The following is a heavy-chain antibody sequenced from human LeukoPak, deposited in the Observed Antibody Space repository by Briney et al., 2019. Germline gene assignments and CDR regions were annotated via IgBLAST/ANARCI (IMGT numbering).Heavy chain of an antibody. CDR3: ARDLRL. Sequence: GGSLRLSCAASGFTFSSFSMNWVRQAPGKGLEWVSSITSSSNYIYYASSVRGRFTISRDNAKNSLYLQMNGLRAEDAAVYYCARDLRLWGQGTLVTVSS. CDR2: ITSSSNYI. CDR1: GFTFSSFS. V-gene: IGHV3-21*01. J-gene: IGHJ4*02.